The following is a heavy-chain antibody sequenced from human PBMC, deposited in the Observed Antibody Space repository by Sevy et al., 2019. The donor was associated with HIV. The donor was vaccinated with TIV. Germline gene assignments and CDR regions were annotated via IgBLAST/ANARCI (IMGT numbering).Heavy chain of an antibody. J-gene: IGHJ4*02. CDR1: GFTFSSYA. CDR2: ISGSGGSGDKT. V-gene: IGHV3-23*01. Sequence: GGSLRLSCAASGFTFSSYAMNWVRQAPGKGLEWVSGISGSGGSGDKTNYADSVKGRFTISRDDSKNSLYLQLNSPRAGDTAIYYCARKYDSSGYFDYWGQGTLVTVSS. D-gene: IGHD3-22*01. CDR3: ARKYDSSGYFDY.